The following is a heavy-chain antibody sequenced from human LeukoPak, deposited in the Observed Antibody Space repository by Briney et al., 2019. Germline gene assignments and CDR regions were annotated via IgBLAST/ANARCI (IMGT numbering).Heavy chain of an antibody. D-gene: IGHD6-13*01. CDR2: ISWNSGSI. CDR1: GSTFDDYA. V-gene: IGHV3-9*01. J-gene: IGHJ4*02. Sequence: PGRSLRLSCAASGSTFDDYAMHWVRQAPGKGLEWVSGISWNSGSIGYADSVKGRFTISRDNAKNSLYLQMNSLRAEDTALYYCAKGVLASRWYYFDYWGQGTLVTVSS. CDR3: AKGVLASRWYYFDY.